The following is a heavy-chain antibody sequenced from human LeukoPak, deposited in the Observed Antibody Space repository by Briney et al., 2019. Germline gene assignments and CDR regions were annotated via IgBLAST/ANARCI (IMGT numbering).Heavy chain of an antibody. CDR2: ISYDGSNK. V-gene: IGHV3-30*03. CDR3: AAPYSNYDY. J-gene: IGHJ4*02. Sequence: GGSLRLSCAASGFTFSSYGMHWVRQAPGKGLEWVAVISYDGSNKYYADSVKGRFTISRDNSKNTLYLQMNSLRAEDTDVYYCAAPYSNYDYWGQGTLVTVSS. CDR1: GFTFSSYG. D-gene: IGHD4-11*01.